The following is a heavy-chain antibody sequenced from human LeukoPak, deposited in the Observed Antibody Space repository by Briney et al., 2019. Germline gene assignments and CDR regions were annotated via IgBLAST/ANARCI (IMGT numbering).Heavy chain of an antibody. J-gene: IGHJ5*02. CDR1: GYSFTSYW. CDR3: ARHKVGSQFDP. CDR2: IYPGDSDT. Sequence: GESLKISLKGSGYSFTSYWIGLVRQMPGKGLEWMGIIYPGDSDTRYIPSFQGQVTNSADKSISTAYLQWSSLNASDTAMYYCARHKVGSQFDPWGQGSLVTVSS. V-gene: IGHV5-51*01. D-gene: IGHD1-26*01.